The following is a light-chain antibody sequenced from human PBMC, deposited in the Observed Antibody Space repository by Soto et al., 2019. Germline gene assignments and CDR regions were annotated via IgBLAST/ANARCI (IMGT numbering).Light chain of an antibody. V-gene: IGKV3D-20*02. Sequence: EIVLTQSPGTLSLSPGERATLSCRASQSVSSSYLAWYQQKPGQAPRLLIYDASNRATGIPARFSGSGSGTDFTLTISSLEPEDFAVNYCQQRRNWPRTFGQGTRWIS. CDR1: QSVSSSY. CDR2: DAS. CDR3: QQRRNWPRT. J-gene: IGKJ1*01.